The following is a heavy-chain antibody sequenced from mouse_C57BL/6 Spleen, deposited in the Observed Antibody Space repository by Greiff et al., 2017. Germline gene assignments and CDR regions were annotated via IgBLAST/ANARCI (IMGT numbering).Heavy chain of an antibody. J-gene: IGHJ2*01. CDR1: GYTFTSYW. Sequence: VQLQQPGTELVKPGASVKLSCKASGYTFTSYWMHWVKQRPGQGLEWIGNINPSNGGTNYNEKFKSKATLTVDKSYSTAYMQLSSLTSEDAAVYYCDSSGVWDYDYFDYWGQGTTLTVSS. CDR2: INPSNGGT. V-gene: IGHV1-53*01. CDR3: DSSGVWDYDYFDY. D-gene: IGHD2-4*01.